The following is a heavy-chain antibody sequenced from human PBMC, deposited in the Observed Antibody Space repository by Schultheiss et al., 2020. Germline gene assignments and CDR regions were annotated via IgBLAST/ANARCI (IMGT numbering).Heavy chain of an antibody. J-gene: IGHJ6*04. CDR1: GDSITSSSYY. CDR2: IYYSGST. D-gene: IGHD3-10*01. Sequence: SATLSLTCTVSGDSITSSSYYWGWIRQPPGKGLEWIGYIYYSGSTNYNPSLKSRVTISVDTSKNQFSLKLSSVTAADTAVYYCARLLWFGELFRAPLYYYGMDVWGKGTTVTVSS. CDR3: ARLLWFGELFRAPLYYYGMDV. V-gene: IGHV4-61*05.